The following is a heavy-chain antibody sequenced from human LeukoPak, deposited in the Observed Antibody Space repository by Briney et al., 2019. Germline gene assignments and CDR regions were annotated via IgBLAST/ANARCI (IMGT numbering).Heavy chain of an antibody. CDR3: AKDILWFGELPHHDAFDI. Sequence: QPGRSLRLSCAASGFTFDDYAMHWVRQAPGKGLEWVSGISWNSGSIGYADSVKGRFTISRDNAKNSLYLQMNSLRAEDTALYYCAKDILWFGELPHHDAFDIWGQGTMVTVSS. J-gene: IGHJ3*02. D-gene: IGHD3-10*01. V-gene: IGHV3-9*01. CDR2: ISWNSGSI. CDR1: GFTFDDYA.